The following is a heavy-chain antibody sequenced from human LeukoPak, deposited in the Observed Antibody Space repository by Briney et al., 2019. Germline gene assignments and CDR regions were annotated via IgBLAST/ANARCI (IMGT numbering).Heavy chain of an antibody. Sequence: GGSLRLSCAASGFTFSSYSMNWVRQAPGKGLEWVSYISSSSSTIYYADSVKGRFTISRDNAKNSLYLQMNSLRAEDTAVYYCARRGNSSSWYGLYYYYYYYMDVWGKGTTVTVSS. J-gene: IGHJ6*03. CDR2: ISSSSSTI. D-gene: IGHD6-13*01. CDR1: GFTFSSYS. V-gene: IGHV3-48*01. CDR3: ARRGNSSSWYGLYYYYYYYMDV.